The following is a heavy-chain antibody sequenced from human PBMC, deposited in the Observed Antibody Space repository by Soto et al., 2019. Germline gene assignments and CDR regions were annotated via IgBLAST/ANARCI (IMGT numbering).Heavy chain of an antibody. Sequence: EVQLVESGGGLVQPGGSLRLSCAASGFTFSSYWMHWVRQAPGKGLVWVSRINSDGSSTSYADYVKGRFTISRDNAKNTLYLQMNSLRAEDTAVYYCASRGYCYGNYFDYWGQGTLVTVSS. V-gene: IGHV3-74*01. CDR1: GFTFSSYW. J-gene: IGHJ4*02. CDR3: ASRGYCYGNYFDY. D-gene: IGHD5-18*01. CDR2: INSDGSST.